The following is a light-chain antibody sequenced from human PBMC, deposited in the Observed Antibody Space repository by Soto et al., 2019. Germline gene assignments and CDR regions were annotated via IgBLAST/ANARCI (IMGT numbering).Light chain of an antibody. J-gene: IGKJ1*01. CDR3: QQSYTSWWT. CDR1: QSISTH. Sequence: DIHMTQSPSSLSASVGDRVSITCRASQSISTHLSWYQQKPGKAPKLLIYAASSLQSWVPSRFTGSGSGTDFTLTISSLQPEDFETYYCQQSYTSWWTFGQGTKVDIK. CDR2: AAS. V-gene: IGKV1-39*01.